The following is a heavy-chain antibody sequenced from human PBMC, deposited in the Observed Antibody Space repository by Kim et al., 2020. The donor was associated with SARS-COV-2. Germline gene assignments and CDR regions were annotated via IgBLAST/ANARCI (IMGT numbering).Heavy chain of an antibody. CDR3: ASRSPHQLLSHDAFDI. Sequence: GGSLRLSCAASGFTFSSYWIHWVRQAPGKGLVWVSRINSDGSSTSYADSVKGRFTISRDNAKNTLYLQMNSLRAEDTAVYYCASRSPHQLLSHDAFDIWGQGTMVTVSS. V-gene: IGHV3-74*01. CDR1: GFTFSSYW. CDR2: INSDGSST. D-gene: IGHD2-2*01. J-gene: IGHJ3*02.